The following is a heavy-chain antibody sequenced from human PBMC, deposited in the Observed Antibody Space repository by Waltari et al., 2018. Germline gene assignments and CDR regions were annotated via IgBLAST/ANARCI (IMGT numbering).Heavy chain of an antibody. Sequence: QVRLQESGPGLVKPSQTLALTCTVSGGSLSGLYWSWFRLSPGKGLEWIGFIYTTGGTNYNPAFKNRVTMSADTSRGQFSLRLTSLSASDTATYYCARGPSIKWELPGFFDTWGQGILVTVSS. CDR3: ARGPSIKWELPGFFDT. D-gene: IGHD1-26*01. CDR1: GGSLSGLY. CDR2: IYTTGGT. V-gene: IGHV4-4*09. J-gene: IGHJ4*02.